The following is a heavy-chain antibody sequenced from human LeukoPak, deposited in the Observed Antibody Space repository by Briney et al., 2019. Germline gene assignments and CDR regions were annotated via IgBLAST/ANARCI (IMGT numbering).Heavy chain of an antibody. V-gene: IGHV1-18*01. CDR3: ARVLGNTMVRGVIRPFDY. D-gene: IGHD3-10*01. CDR2: ISAYNGNT. CDR1: GYTFTNYG. Sequence: ASVKVSCKASGYTFTNYGVIWVRQAPGQGLEWMGWISAYNGNTNYAQNLQGRVTMTTDTSTTTAYMELSRLRSDDTAVYYCARVLGNTMVRGVIRPFDYWGQGTLVTVSS. J-gene: IGHJ4*02.